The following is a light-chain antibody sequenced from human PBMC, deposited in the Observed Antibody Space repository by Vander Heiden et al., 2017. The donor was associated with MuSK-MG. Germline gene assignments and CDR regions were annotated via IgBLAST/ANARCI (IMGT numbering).Light chain of an antibody. CDR1: QDIGNS. Sequence: DIQMTQSPSSLSASVEDRPTITCRASQDIGNSLAWLQQKPGKAPKSLIYGASRLKSGVPSKFSGRGFGTDFTLTISSLQPEDFATYYCQQENSYPITFGGGTKVEIK. V-gene: IGKV1-16*02. J-gene: IGKJ4*01. CDR2: GAS. CDR3: QQENSYPIT.